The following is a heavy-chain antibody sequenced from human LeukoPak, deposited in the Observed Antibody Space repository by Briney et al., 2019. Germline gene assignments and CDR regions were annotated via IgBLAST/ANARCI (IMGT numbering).Heavy chain of an antibody. D-gene: IGHD6-13*01. CDR1: GFTFSSYD. Sequence: GGSLRLSCAASGFTFSSYDMHWVRQVTGKGLEWVSGIGTAGDTYYPGSVKGRFTISRENAKNSLYLQMNSLRAGDTAVYYRTRGRGPIAAAGNRNIDYWGQGTLVTVSS. CDR3: TRGRGPIAAAGNRNIDY. J-gene: IGHJ4*02. V-gene: IGHV3-13*04. CDR2: IGTAGDT.